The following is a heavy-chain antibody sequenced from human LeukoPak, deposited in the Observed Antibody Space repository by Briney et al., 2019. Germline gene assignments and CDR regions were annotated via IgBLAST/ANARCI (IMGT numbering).Heavy chain of an antibody. D-gene: IGHD6-19*01. CDR2: ISSSSSYI. V-gene: IGHV3-21*01. J-gene: IGHJ5*02. CDR3: ARAVGEQWLVPVPNWFDP. CDR1: GFTFSSYS. Sequence: PGGSLRLSCAASGFTFSSYSMNWVRQAPGKGLEWVSSISSSSSYIYYADSVKGRFTISRDNAKNSLYLQMNSLRAEDTAVYYRARAVGEQWLVPVPNWFDPWGQGTLVTVSS.